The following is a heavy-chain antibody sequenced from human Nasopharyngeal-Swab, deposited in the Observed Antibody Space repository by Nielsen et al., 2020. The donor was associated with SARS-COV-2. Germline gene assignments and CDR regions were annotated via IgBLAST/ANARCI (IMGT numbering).Heavy chain of an antibody. J-gene: IGHJ4*02. CDR2: MNPLSGNS. CDR3: ARAIRYQLLSEF. D-gene: IGHD2-2*01. V-gene: IGHV1-8*01. Sequence: ASVKVSCKTSGYAFSSYDIAWVRQAAGQGLVWMGWMNPLSGNSGFAQKFRGRVTVTTDTSISTVYMDLSSLRSEDTAVYYCARAIRYQLLSEFWGQGTLVTVSS. CDR1: GYAFSSYD.